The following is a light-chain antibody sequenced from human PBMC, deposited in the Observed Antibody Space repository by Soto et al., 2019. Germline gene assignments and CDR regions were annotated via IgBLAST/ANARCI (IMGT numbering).Light chain of an antibody. CDR3: YSWNNNSDTHYV. CDR1: SSDIGASNY. CDR2: DVN. J-gene: IGLJ1*01. Sequence: QSALTQPASVSGSPGQSITISCTGTSSDIGASNYVSWYQQHPGQAPKLMIFDVNNRPSGISDRFSGSKSGNTASLTISGLGAEDEAEYYCYSWNNNSDTHYVFGAGTKVTVL. V-gene: IGLV2-14*03.